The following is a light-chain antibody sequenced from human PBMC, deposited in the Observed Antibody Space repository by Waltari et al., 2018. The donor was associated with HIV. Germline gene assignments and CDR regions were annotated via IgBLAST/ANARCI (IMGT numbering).Light chain of an antibody. CDR2: GNN. V-gene: IGLV1-40*01. J-gene: IGLJ3*02. Sequence: QPVLTQPPSASGAPGQTVPISCTGSTSHIAADSDVPWYQQLPGRAPKVLIYGNNKRPSGIPDRFSGSKSGTSASLVITGLQSDDEADYYCHSYDSGLGALFGGGTKVTVL. CDR1: TSHIAADSD. CDR3: HSYDSGLGAL.